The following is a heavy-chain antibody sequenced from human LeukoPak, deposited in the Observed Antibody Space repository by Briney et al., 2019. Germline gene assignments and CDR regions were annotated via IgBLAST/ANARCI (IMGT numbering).Heavy chain of an antibody. J-gene: IGHJ4*02. CDR2: INPNSGGT. D-gene: IGHD3-16*02. CDR1: GYTFTGYY. V-gene: IGHV1-2*02. Sequence: ASVKVSCKASGYTFTGYYMHWVRQAPGQGLEWMGWINPNSGGTNYAQKFRGRVTMTRDTSISTAYMELSRLRSDDTAVYYCARSTMGFGGVIAARAGLDYWGQGTLVTVSS. CDR3: ARSTMGFGGVIAARAGLDY.